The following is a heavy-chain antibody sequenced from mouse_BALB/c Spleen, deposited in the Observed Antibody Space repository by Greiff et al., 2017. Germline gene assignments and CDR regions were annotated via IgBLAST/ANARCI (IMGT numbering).Heavy chain of an antibody. V-gene: IGHV2-9*02. CDR3: ASYTRDAYYAMDY. CDR1: GFSLTSYG. Sequence: QVQLKQSGPGLVAPSQSLSITCTVSGFSLTSYGVHWVRQPPGKGLEWLGVIWAGGSTNYNSALMSRLSISRDNSKSQVFLKMNSLQTDDTAMYYCASYTRDAYYAMDYWGQGTSVTVSS. CDR2: IWAGGST. J-gene: IGHJ4*01. D-gene: IGHD3-3*01.